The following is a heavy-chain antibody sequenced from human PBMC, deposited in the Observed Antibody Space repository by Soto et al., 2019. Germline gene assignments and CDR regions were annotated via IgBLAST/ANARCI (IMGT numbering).Heavy chain of an antibody. CDR2: IYYSGST. V-gene: IGHV4-31*03. Sequence: SETLSLTCTVSGGSISSGGYYWSWIRQHPGKGLEWIGYIYYSGSTYYNPSLKSRVTISVDTSKNQFSLKLSSVTAADTAVYYCARDTRYCSGGSCYPNWFDPWGQGTLVTVSS. D-gene: IGHD2-15*01. J-gene: IGHJ5*02. CDR1: GGSISSGGYY. CDR3: ARDTRYCSGGSCYPNWFDP.